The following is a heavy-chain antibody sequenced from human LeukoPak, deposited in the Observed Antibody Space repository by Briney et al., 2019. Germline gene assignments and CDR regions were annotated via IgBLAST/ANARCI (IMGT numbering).Heavy chain of an antibody. CDR1: GVTFDDYA. CDR3: AKDIAPESPDAFDI. V-gene: IGHV3-9*01. CDR2: ISWNSGSI. Sequence: PGGSLRLSCAASGVTFDDYAMHWVRQAPGKGLEWVSGISWNSGSIGYADSVKGRFTISRDNAKNSLYLQMNSLRAEDTALYYCAKDIAPESPDAFDIWGQGTMVTVSS. D-gene: IGHD1-14*01. J-gene: IGHJ3*02.